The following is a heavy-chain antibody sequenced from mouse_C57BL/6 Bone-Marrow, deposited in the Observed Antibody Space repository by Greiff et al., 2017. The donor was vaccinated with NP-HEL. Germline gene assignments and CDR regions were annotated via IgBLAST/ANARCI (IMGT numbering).Heavy chain of an antibody. CDR3: ARERYYYGSLFDY. D-gene: IGHD1-1*01. V-gene: IGHV3-6*01. CDR2: ISYDGSN. CDR1: GYSITSGYY. Sequence: EVKLQESGPGLVKPSQSLSLTCSVTGYSITSGYYWNWIRQFPGNKLEWMGYISYDGSNNYNPSLKNRISITRDTSKNQFFLKLNSVTTEDTATYYCARERYYYGSLFDYWGQGTTLTVSS. J-gene: IGHJ2*01.